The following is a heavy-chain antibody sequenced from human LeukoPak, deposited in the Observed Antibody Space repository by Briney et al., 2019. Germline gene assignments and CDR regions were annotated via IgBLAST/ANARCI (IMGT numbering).Heavy chain of an antibody. CDR2: ISGSGGST. D-gene: IGHD2-15*01. V-gene: IGHV3-23*01. J-gene: IGHJ4*02. CDR1: GFTFSSYA. Sequence: SGGSLRLSCAASGFTFSSYAMSWVRQAPGKGLEWVSAISGSGGSTYYADSVKGRFTISGDNSKNTLYLQMNSLRAEDTAVYYCAKDSCSGGSCYSGWGQGTLVTVSS. CDR3: AKDSCSGGSCYSG.